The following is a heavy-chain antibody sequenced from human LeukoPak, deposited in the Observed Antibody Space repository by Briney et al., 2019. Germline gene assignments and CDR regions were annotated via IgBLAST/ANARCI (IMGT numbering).Heavy chain of an antibody. CDR2: TYYTGST. CDR1: GGSISYYY. CDR3: ARLSKGRYFDYIFDH. V-gene: IGHV4-59*04. Sequence: SEALSLTCTVSGGSISYYYWTWIRQSPGKGLEWIGNTYYTGSTYYNPSLRSRVTMSVDTSKNQFSLKRSSVTAADTAVYYCARLSKGRYFDYIFDHWGQGTVVTVSS. D-gene: IGHD3-9*01. J-gene: IGHJ4*02.